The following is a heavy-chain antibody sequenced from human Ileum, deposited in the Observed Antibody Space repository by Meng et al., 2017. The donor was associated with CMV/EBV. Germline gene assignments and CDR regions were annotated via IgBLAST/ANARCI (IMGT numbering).Heavy chain of an antibody. V-gene: IGHV4-59*08. J-gene: IGHJ4*02. CDR2: IYYNGRT. Sequence: QVQLQESGPVLVKPSETLSLSCSVSGAYLNSYFWSWIRQPPGKGLEWIGYIYYNGRTDYNPSLSSRVTISVDTSKKQFSLKLTTVTTADTAVYYCVRGPVLTGNLNWGQGILVTVSS. D-gene: IGHD3-9*01. CDR1: GAYLNSYF. CDR3: VRGPVLTGNLN.